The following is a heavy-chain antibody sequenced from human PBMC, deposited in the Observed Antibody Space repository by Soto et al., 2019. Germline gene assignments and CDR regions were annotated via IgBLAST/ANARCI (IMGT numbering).Heavy chain of an antibody. CDR3: ARDRYYDSSGYQMGYFDY. D-gene: IGHD3-22*01. V-gene: IGHV3-74*01. Sequence: EVQLVESGGGLVQPGGSLRLSCAASGFTFSSYWMHWVRQAPGKGLVWVSRINSDGSSTSYADSVKGRFTISRDNAKNTLYLQMNSLRAEDTAVYYCARDRYYDSSGYQMGYFDYWGQGTLVTVSS. CDR1: GFTFSSYW. CDR2: INSDGSST. J-gene: IGHJ4*02.